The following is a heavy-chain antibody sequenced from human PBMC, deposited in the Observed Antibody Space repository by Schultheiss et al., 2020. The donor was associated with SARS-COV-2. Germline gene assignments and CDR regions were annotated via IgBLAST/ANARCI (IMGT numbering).Heavy chain of an antibody. Sequence: LKISCAASGFTFSDYYMSWIRQAPGKGLEWVSYISSSGSTIYYADSVKGRFTISRDNAKNSLYLQMNSLRAEDTAVYYCARIQLWFGDYYMDVWGKGTTVTVSS. D-gene: IGHD5-18*01. J-gene: IGHJ6*03. CDR2: ISSSGSTI. V-gene: IGHV3-11*04. CDR3: ARIQLWFGDYYMDV. CDR1: GFTFSDYY.